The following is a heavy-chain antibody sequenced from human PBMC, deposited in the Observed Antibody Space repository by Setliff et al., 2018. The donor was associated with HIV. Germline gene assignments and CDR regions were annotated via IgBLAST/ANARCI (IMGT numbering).Heavy chain of an antibody. Sequence: GASVKVSCKASGYTFINFGISWVRQAPGQGLEWMGWISAYNGNTNSAQRLQGRVTLTTDTSTSTAYMDLRNLRSDDTAVYFCARDLGAFSSAWYVTIGDYWGPGTLVTVSS. CDR1: GYTFINFG. J-gene: IGHJ4*02. CDR3: ARDLGAFSSAWYVTIGDY. V-gene: IGHV1-18*01. CDR2: ISAYNGNT. D-gene: IGHD6-13*01.